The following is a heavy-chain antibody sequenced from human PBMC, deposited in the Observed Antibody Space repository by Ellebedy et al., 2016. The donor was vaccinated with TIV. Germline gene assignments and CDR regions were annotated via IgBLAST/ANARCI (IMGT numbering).Heavy chain of an antibody. J-gene: IGHJ5*02. CDR3: AREKYYYGSGSYSWGVFDP. Sequence: GESLKISCTASGFTVSSFFMNWVRQAPGKGLEWVSVLYPGAKTNYTDSVNGRFIVSRDSSKNTLYLQMNSLRAEDTAVYYCAREKYYYGSGSYSWGVFDPWGQGTLVTVSS. V-gene: IGHV3-66*01. CDR2: LYPGAKT. CDR1: GFTVSSFF. D-gene: IGHD3-10*01.